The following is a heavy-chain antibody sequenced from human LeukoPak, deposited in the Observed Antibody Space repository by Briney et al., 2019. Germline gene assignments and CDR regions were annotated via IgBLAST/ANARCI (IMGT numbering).Heavy chain of an antibody. D-gene: IGHD3-10*01. CDR3: VRGSGPYWFDP. CDR1: GGTFSSYA. J-gene: IGHJ5*02. V-gene: IGHV1-69*04. CDR2: IIPILGIA. Sequence: SVKVSCKASGGTFSSYAISWVRQAPGQGLEWMGRIIPILGIANYAQKFQGRVTITADKSTSTAYMELSSLRSEDTAVYYCVRGSGPYWFDPWGQGTLVTVSS.